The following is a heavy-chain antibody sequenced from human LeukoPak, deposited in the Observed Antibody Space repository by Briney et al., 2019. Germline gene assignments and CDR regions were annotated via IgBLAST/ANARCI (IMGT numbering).Heavy chain of an antibody. CDR2: IYYSGST. J-gene: IGHJ6*03. V-gene: IGHV4-39*07. Sequence: SETLSLTCTVSGGSISSSSYYWGWIRQPPGKGLEWIGSIYYSGSTYYNPSLKSRVTISVDTSKNQFSLKLSSVTAADTAVYYCARVVLGSSYYYYMDVWGKGTTVTVSS. CDR1: GGSISSSSYY. CDR3: ARVVLGSSYYYYMDV. D-gene: IGHD2-21*01.